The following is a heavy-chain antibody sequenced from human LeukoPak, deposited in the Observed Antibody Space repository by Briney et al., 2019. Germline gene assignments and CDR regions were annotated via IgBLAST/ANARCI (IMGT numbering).Heavy chain of an antibody. D-gene: IGHD4-23*01. J-gene: IGHJ2*01. CDR1: GYTFTSYD. CDR2: MTPNSGDT. V-gene: IGHV1-8*01. CDR3: ARVPVVTPRALRIKRYFDL. Sequence: ASVKVSCKASGYTFTSYDINWVRQATGQGLEWMGWMTPNSGDTGYAQKFQGRVTMTRNTSISTAYMELSSLRSEDTAVYYCARVPVVTPRALRIKRYFDLWGRGTLVTVSS.